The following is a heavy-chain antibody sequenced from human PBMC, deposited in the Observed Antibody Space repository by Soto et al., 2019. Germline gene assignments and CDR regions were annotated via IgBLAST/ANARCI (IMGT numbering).Heavy chain of an antibody. Sequence: EVQLVESGGGLVQPGGSLRLSCAASGFAFSSYWMTWVRQAPGKGLQWVANIKQDGSEKYYVDSVKGRFTISRDNAKNSLYLQMNSLRAEDTAVYSCARVGRSSGSLGYWGQGTLVTFSS. CDR3: ARVGRSSGSLGY. CDR2: IKQDGSEK. CDR1: GFAFSSYW. V-gene: IGHV3-7*01. D-gene: IGHD6-19*01. J-gene: IGHJ4*02.